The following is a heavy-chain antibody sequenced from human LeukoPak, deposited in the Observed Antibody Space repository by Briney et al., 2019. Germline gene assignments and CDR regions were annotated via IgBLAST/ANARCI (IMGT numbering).Heavy chain of an antibody. Sequence: RRSLRPSCAASGFTFTSYSMNWDRQAPGNGLEWVSSISSSISYIYYADSVKGRFTISRDNAKNSLYLQMNSLRAEDTAVYYCARFVLATVNAFDIWGQGTMVTVSS. D-gene: IGHD5-12*01. CDR1: GFTFTSYS. V-gene: IGHV3-21*01. J-gene: IGHJ3*02. CDR2: ISSSISYI. CDR3: ARFVLATVNAFDI.